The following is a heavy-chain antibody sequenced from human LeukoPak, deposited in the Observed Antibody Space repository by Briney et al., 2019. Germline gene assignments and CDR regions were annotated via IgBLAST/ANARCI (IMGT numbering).Heavy chain of an antibody. V-gene: IGHV3-30*01. J-gene: IGHJ4*02. CDR3: ARNQMSGDHLFRTFDY. CDR1: GFSFSTYV. D-gene: IGHD3/OR15-3a*01. Sequence: SGGSLRLSCTTSGFSFSTYVMHWVRQAPGKGLQWVAVISHDGSNKYYADPVRGRFSISRDNSKNTLFLQMNSLRAEDTAVYYCARNQMSGDHLFRTFDYWGQGTLVTVSS. CDR2: ISHDGSNK.